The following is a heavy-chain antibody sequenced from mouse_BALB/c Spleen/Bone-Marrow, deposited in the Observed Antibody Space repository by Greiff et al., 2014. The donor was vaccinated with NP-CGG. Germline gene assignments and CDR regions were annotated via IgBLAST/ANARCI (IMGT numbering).Heavy chain of an antibody. D-gene: IGHD2-2*01. CDR2: IAPGSGST. CDR3: ARERYGYDGWYFDV. Sequence: DLVKPGASVKLSCKASGYTFTNYWINWIKQRPGQGLEWIGRIAPGSGSTXYNXXXKGKTTXTVDTSSSTAYIQLSSLSSEDSDVYFCARERYGYDGWYFDVWGAGTTVTVSS. J-gene: IGHJ1*01. V-gene: IGHV1S41*01. CDR1: GYTFTNYW.